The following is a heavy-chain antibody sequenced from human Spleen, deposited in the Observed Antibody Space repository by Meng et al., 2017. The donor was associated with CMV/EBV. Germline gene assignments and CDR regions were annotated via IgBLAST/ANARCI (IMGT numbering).Heavy chain of an antibody. CDR2: INHSGST. V-gene: IGHV4-34*01. CDR1: GGSFSGYY. J-gene: IGHJ6*02. Sequence: SETLSLTCAVYGGSFSGYYWSWIRQPPGKGLEWIGEINHSGSTNYNPSLKSRVTISVDTSKNQFSLKLSSVTAADTAVYYCARGRPSITISLYYYYGMDVWGQGTTVTVSS. CDR3: ARGRPSITISLYYYYGMDV. D-gene: IGHD3-9*01.